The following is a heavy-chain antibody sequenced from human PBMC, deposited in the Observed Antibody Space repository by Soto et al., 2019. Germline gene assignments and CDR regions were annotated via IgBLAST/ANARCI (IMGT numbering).Heavy chain of an antibody. J-gene: IGHJ4*02. V-gene: IGHV1-2*04. CDR1: GYTFSDYY. D-gene: IGHD2-15*01. CDR3: ARELLRMRTTQYQFDF. Sequence: ASVKVSCKASGYTFSDYYIHWVRQAPAQGLEWMGWINPNHGGTNYAQRFQGWVTMTRDTSITTAYMELTSLKSDDTAMYYCARELLRMRTTQYQFDFWGQGTLLTVSS. CDR2: INPNHGGT.